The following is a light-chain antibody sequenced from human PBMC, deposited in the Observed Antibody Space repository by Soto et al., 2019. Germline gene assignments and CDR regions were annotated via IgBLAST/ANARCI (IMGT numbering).Light chain of an antibody. V-gene: IGLV2-14*01. CDR2: DVS. Sequence: QSALTQPASVSGSPGQSITISCTGTSSDVGGYNYVSWYQQHPGKAPKLMIYDVSNRPSGVSNRFSGSKSGNTASLTISGLQAEDEADYYCSSYTSSSTSQMVFGGGTQLTVL. CDR3: SSYTSSSTSQMV. J-gene: IGLJ2*01. CDR1: SSDVGGYNY.